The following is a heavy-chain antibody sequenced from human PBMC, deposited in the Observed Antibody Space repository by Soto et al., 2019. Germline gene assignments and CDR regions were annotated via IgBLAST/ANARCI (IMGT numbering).Heavy chain of an antibody. Sequence: TLSLTCTVSGGSIGSGDYYWSWIRQPPGKGLEWIGYIYYSGSTYYNPSLKSRVTISVDTSKNQFSLKLSSVTAADTAVSYCARDWWVSSLAACSKGYYYGMDVWGQGTTVT. V-gene: IGHV4-30-4*01. D-gene: IGHD2-15*01. CDR1: GGSIGSGDYY. CDR3: ARDWWVSSLAACSKGYYYGMDV. J-gene: IGHJ6*02. CDR2: IYYSGST.